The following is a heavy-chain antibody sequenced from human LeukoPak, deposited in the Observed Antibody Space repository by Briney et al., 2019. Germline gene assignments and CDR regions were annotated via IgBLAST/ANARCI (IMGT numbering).Heavy chain of an antibody. CDR1: GLTFSNYW. Sequence: GGSLRLSCAASGLTFSNYWMDWVRQAPGKGLEWVANIKQDGSEKNYVNSVKGRFIISRDNAKNSLYLQMNTLRADDTAVYYCARDGFGTGSNWGQGTLVTVSS. D-gene: IGHD3-16*01. CDR2: IKQDGSEK. J-gene: IGHJ4*02. CDR3: ARDGFGTGSN. V-gene: IGHV3-7*03.